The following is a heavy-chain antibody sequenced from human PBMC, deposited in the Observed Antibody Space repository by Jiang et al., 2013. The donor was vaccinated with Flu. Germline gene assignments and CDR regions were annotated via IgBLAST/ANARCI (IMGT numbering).Heavy chain of an antibody. CDR2: SGRET. V-gene: IGHV3-23*01. Sequence: SGRETYSADSVKGRFTISRDNSKNMLYLQMNSLRAEDTAVYYCADPPTSDYWGQGALVTVSS. J-gene: IGHJ4*02. CDR3: ADPPTSDY.